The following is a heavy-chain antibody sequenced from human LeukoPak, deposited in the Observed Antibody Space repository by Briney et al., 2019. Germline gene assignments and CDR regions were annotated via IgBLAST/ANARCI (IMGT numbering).Heavy chain of an antibody. D-gene: IGHD5-18*01. J-gene: IGHJ4*02. V-gene: IGHV3-9*01. CDR2: ISWNSGSI. CDR3: ARGELGTAMVSIDY. Sequence: PGGSLRLSCAASGFTFSSYAMHWVRQAPGKGLEWVSGISWNSGSIGYADSVKGRFTISRDNAKNSLYLQMNSLRAEDTALYYCARGELGTAMVSIDYWGQGTLVTVSS. CDR1: GFTFSSYA.